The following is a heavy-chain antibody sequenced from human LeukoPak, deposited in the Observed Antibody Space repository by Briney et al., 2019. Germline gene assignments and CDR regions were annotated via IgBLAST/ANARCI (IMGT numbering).Heavy chain of an antibody. CDR1: GGTFSSYA. D-gene: IGHD2-2*01. V-gene: IGHV1-69*01. Sequence: SVKVSCKASGGTFSSYAISWVRQAPGQGLEWMGGIIPIFGTANYAQKFQGRVTITADESTSTAYMELSSLRFEDTAVYYCARTPPYQLPSDDAFDIWGQGTMVTVSS. CDR2: IIPIFGTA. J-gene: IGHJ3*02. CDR3: ARTPPYQLPSDDAFDI.